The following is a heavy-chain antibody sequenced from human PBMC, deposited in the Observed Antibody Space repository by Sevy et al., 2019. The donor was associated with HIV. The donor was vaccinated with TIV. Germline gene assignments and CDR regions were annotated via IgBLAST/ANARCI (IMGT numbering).Heavy chain of an antibody. CDR2: ISYDGRNTK. V-gene: IGHV3-30*03. Sequence: GGSLRLSCVGSGFSFSDHRMHWVRQAPGKGLEWVAVISYDGRNTKYKADSVKGRFTISRDNSKNTLYLQMNSLRAEDTDIYYCARDRGEILSSAFDYWGQGTLVTVSS. D-gene: IGHD3-16*01. J-gene: IGHJ4*02. CDR1: GFSFSDHR. CDR3: ARDRGEILSSAFDY.